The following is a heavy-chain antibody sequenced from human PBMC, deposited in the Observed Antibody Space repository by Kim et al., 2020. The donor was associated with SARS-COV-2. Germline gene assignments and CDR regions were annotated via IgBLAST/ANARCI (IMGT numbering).Heavy chain of an antibody. Sequence: GGSLRLSCAASGFTFSSYAMSWVRQAPGKGLEWVSAISGSGGSTYYADSVKGRFTISRDNSKNTLYLQMNSLRAEDTAVYYCAKSDSLNYYGSGSYYDSYFDYWGQGTLVTVSS. V-gene: IGHV3-23*01. CDR3: AKSDSLNYYGSGSYYDSYFDY. J-gene: IGHJ4*02. CDR1: GFTFSSYA. CDR2: ISGSGGST. D-gene: IGHD3-10*01.